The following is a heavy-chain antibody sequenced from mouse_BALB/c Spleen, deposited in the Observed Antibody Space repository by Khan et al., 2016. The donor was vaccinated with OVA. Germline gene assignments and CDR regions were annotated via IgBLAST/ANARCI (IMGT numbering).Heavy chain of an antibody. CDR3: ARKNGGDFDY. CDR2: INPHIGET. V-gene: IGHV1-20*02. D-gene: IGHD1-1*01. CDR1: GYSFTGYF. J-gene: IGHJ2*01. Sequence: VQLKESGPELVKPGASVKISCKASGYSFTGYFMNWVMQSHGKSLEWIGRINPHIGETFYNQKFKGKATLTVDESSSTVHMELRSLESEDSAVYYCARKNGGDFDYWGQGTTLTVSS.